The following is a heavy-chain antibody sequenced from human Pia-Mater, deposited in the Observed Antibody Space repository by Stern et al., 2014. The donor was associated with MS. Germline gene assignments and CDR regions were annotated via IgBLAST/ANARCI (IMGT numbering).Heavy chain of an antibody. V-gene: IGHV2-5*02. CDR3: AHTLTTLGRGLPFDY. D-gene: IGHD3-10*01. J-gene: IGHJ4*02. Sequence: QVTLKESGPTLVKPTQTLTLTCTFSGFSLSTIGVGVGWIRQPPGKALEWLAPIYWDDVKRYNPSLKSSLTITKDTTKNQVVLTMTHLDPVDTATYYCAHTLTTLGRGLPFDYWGQGTLVTVSS. CDR2: IYWDDVK. CDR1: GFSLSTIGVG.